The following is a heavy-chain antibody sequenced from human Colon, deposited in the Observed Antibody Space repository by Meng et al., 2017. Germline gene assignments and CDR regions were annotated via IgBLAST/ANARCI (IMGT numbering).Heavy chain of an antibody. V-gene: IGHV3-11*01. Sequence: GESLKISCVASGFTFSDYSMSWIRQAPGKGLDWISYISSSGNTIYYADSVQGRFTISRDNAENSLSLQMNSLRDEDTAVFYCARTSRGYDNSGYYTGWFAFDFWGQGSMVTVSS. J-gene: IGHJ3*01. CDR2: ISSSGNTI. CDR1: GFTFSDYS. D-gene: IGHD3-22*01. CDR3: ARTSRGYDNSGYYTGWFAFDF.